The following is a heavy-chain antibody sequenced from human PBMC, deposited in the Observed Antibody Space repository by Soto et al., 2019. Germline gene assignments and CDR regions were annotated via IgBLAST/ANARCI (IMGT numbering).Heavy chain of an antibody. CDR2: IIPIFCRA. Sequence: QVQLVQSGAEVKKPGSSVKVSCKAPGGTFSSYAISWVRQAPGQGLEWMGGIIPIFCRAKYAQKFQGRVTINEDESTSTGYMELSSLRYEDTAVYYCARSQGGSSSLDIYYYYYYGMNVWGQGTTVTVSS. CDR1: GGTFSSYA. CDR3: ARSQGGSSSLDIYYYYYYGMNV. D-gene: IGHD2-15*01. V-gene: IGHV1-69*01. J-gene: IGHJ6*02.